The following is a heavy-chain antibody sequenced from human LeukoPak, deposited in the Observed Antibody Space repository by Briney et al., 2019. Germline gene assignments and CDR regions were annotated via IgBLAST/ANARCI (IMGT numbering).Heavy chain of an antibody. V-gene: IGHV4-39*01. Sequence: PSETLSLTCTVSGGSISSSSYYWGWIRQPPGKGLEWIGSIYYSGSTYYNPSLKSRVTISVDTSKNQFSLKLSSVTAADTAVYYCATSYSGYDFAFDYWGQGTLVTVSS. CDR2: IYYSGST. D-gene: IGHD5-12*01. J-gene: IGHJ4*02. CDR3: ATSYSGYDFAFDY. CDR1: GGSISSSSYY.